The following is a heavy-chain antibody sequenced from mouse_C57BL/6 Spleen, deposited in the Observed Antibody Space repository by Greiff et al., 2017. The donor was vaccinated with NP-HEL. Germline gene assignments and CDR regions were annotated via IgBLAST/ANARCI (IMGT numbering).Heavy chain of an antibody. D-gene: IGHD2-4*01. CDR2: IDPSDSYT. J-gene: IGHJ2*01. Sequence: QVQLQQPGAELVMPGASVKLSCKASGYTFTSYWMHWVKQRPGQGLEWIGEIDPSDSYTNYNQKFKGKSTLTVDKSSSTAYMQLSSLTSEDSAVYYCARGGLYYDYDGPHRTLDYWGQGTTLTVSS. CDR1: GYTFTSYW. CDR3: ARGGLYYDYDGPHRTLDY. V-gene: IGHV1-69*01.